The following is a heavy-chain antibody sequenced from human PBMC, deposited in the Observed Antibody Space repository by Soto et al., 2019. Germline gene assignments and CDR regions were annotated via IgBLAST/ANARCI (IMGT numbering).Heavy chain of an antibody. Sequence: XSVKGSCKAAGNRFTTYYMGWVRRAPGQGLEWMGIINPSGGRTTYAQKFQCRVTMTRDTSTSTFHMELSSLTSEDTAVYYCAGMYHYDSSGYYDYWGQRTLVTVSS. CDR3: AGMYHYDSSGYYDY. V-gene: IGHV1-46*01. J-gene: IGHJ4*02. D-gene: IGHD3-22*01. CDR2: INPSGGRT. CDR1: GNRFTTYY.